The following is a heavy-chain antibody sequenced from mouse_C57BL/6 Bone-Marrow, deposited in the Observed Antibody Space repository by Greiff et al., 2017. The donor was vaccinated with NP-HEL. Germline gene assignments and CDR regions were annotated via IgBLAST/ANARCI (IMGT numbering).Heavy chain of an antibody. CDR3: ARHAYYCGSSAWFAY. J-gene: IGHJ3*01. V-gene: IGHV5-9*01. D-gene: IGHD1-1*01. CDR1: GFTFSSYT. CDR2: ISGGGGNT. Sequence: EVKLMESGGGLVKPGGSLKLSCAASGFTFSSYTMSWVRQTPEKRLEWVATISGGGGNTYYPDSVKGRFTISRDNANNTLYLQMSSLTSEDRALYSCARHAYYCGSSAWFAYWGQGTLVTVSA.